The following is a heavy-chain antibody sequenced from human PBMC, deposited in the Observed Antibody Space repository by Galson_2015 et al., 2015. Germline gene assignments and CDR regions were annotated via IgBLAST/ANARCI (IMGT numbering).Heavy chain of an antibody. J-gene: IGHJ1*01. CDR1: GFTFSSYG. Sequence: SLRLSCAASGFTFSSYGMHWVRQAPGKGLEWVAVISYDGSNRYYADSVKGRFTISRDNSKNTLYLQMNSLRAEDTAVYYCARDPRSGGSPLYFQHWGQGTLVTVSS. V-gene: IGHV3-30*03. CDR3: ARDPRSGGSPLYFQH. CDR2: ISYDGSNR. D-gene: IGHD2-15*01.